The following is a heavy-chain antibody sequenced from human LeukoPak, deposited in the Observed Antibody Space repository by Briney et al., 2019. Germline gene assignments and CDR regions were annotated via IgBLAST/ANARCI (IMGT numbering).Heavy chain of an antibody. J-gene: IGHJ4*02. CDR1: GFTFSTYS. Sequence: GGSLRLSCAASGFTFSTYSIHWVRQTPGKGLEWVAATSSSDAGTYHADSVRGRFTISRDNSKNTLYLQMNSLRAEDAGVYFCAKAPVTSCRGAYCYPFDSWGQGTLVTVSS. CDR2: TSSSDAGT. V-gene: IGHV3-23*01. CDR3: AKAPVTSCRGAYCYPFDS. D-gene: IGHD2-21*01.